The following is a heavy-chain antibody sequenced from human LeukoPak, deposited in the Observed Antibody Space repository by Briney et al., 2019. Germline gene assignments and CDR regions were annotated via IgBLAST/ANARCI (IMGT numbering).Heavy chain of an antibody. CDR3: AKERWFGELTFDY. CDR1: GFTFSSYG. V-gene: IGHV3-30*02. CDR2: IRYDGSNK. D-gene: IGHD3-10*01. Sequence: GGSLRLSCAASGFTFSSYGMHWVRQAPGKGLEWVAFIRYDGSNKYYADSVKGRFTISRDNSKNTLYLQMNSLRAEDTAVYYCAKERWFGELTFDYWGQGTLVTVSS. J-gene: IGHJ4*02.